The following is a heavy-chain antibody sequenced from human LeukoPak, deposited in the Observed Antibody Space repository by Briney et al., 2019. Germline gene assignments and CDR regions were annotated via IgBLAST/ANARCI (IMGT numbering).Heavy chain of an antibody. CDR3: ARGFNDYNNDVYFYYMDI. V-gene: IGHV4-59*11. CDR2: FYNSGGT. CDR1: GASISDHY. Sequence: SETLSLTCTVSGASISDHYWSWNRQSPGKGLEWIGYFYNSGYFYNSGGTNYNPSLKSRVTISGDTSKNRFSLKLTSVTAADTAVYYCARGFNDYNNDVYFYYMDIWGKGTTVTVSS. J-gene: IGHJ6*03. D-gene: IGHD4-11*01.